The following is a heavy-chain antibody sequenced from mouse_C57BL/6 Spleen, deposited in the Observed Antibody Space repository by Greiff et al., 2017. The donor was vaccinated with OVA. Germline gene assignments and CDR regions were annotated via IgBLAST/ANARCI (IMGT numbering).Heavy chain of an antibody. CDR1: GFTFSDYG. J-gene: IGHJ3*01. CDR3: ARRDQGFAY. Sequence: EVNVVESGGGLVQPGGSLKLSCAASGFTFSDYGMAWVRQAPRKGPEWVAFISNLAYSIYYADTVTGRFTISRGNAKNTLYLEMSSLRSEDTAMYYCARRDQGFAYWGQGTLVTVSA. V-gene: IGHV5-15*01. CDR2: ISNLAYSI.